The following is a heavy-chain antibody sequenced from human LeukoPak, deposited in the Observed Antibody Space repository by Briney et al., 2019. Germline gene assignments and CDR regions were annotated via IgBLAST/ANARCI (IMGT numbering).Heavy chain of an antibody. V-gene: IGHV4-59*02. CDR3: ATHGNKTYYDILTGYWPGFFDH. Sequence: SETLSLTCTFSGGSVSRYYWSWIPQPPGKRLEWIGYIYYSESTDYNPPLESRLTISLDTSKNHCSLKLSSVTAADTDVYYCATHGNKTYYDILTGYWPGFFDHWGQGTLVTVSS. CDR1: GGSVSRYY. CDR2: IYYSEST. J-gene: IGHJ4*02. D-gene: IGHD3-9*01.